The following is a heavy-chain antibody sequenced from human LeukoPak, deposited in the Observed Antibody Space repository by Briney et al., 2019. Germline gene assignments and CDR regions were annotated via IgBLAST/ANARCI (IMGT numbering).Heavy chain of an antibody. CDR3: ASLPATRHYYYYYMDV. CDR1: GGSFSGYY. D-gene: IGHD2-2*01. Sequence: SGTLSLTCAVYGGSFSGYYWSWIRQPPGKGLEWIGEINHSGSTNYNPSLKSRVTISVDTSKNQFSLKLSSVTAADTAVYYCASLPATRHYYYYYMDVWGKGTTVTVSS. CDR2: INHSGST. V-gene: IGHV4-34*01. J-gene: IGHJ6*03.